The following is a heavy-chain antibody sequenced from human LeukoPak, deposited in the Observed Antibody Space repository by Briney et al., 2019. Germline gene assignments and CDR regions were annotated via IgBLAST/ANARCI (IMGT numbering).Heavy chain of an antibody. D-gene: IGHD3-22*01. J-gene: IGHJ4*02. V-gene: IGHV3-23*01. CDR2: ISGSGDRT. Sequence: PGGFLRLSCSASGFTFSSYAMTWVRQAPGKGLEWVSGISGSGDRTYYADSVKGRFTISRDNAKNTLYLQMNSLRAEDTAVYYCARGRYYYDSSGYYFLLWGQGTLVTVSS. CDR3: ARGRYYYDSSGYYFLL. CDR1: GFTFSSYA.